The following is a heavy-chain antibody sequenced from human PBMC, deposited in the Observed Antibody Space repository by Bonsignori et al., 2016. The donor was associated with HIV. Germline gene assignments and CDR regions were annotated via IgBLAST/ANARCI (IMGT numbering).Heavy chain of an antibody. CDR2: SYNGGDT. V-gene: IGHV3-53*01. D-gene: IGHD1-26*01. Sequence: EVQLVESGGGLIQPGGSLRLSCAASGSTVMSNYISWVRQAPGKGLEWVSVSYNGGDTYYADSVKGRFTISRDNSRSTVYLQMNSLRAEDTAVYYCARDKSPVGAFWYWGQGTLVTVSS. CDR1: GSTVMSNY. J-gene: IGHJ4*02. CDR3: ARDKSPVGAFWY.